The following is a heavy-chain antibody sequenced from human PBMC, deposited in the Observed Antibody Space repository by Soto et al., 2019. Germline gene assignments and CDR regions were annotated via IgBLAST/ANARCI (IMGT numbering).Heavy chain of an antibody. J-gene: IGHJ5*02. CDR1: GGTFSSYA. CDR3: ARDVVVVAANNWFDP. D-gene: IGHD2-15*01. CDR2: IIPIFGTA. V-gene: IGHV1-69*13. Sequence: SVKVSCKASGGTFSSYAISWVRQAPGQGLEWMGGIIPIFGTANYAQKFQGRVTITADESTSTAYMELSSLRSEDTAVYYCARDVVVVAANNWFDPWGQGTLVTVSS.